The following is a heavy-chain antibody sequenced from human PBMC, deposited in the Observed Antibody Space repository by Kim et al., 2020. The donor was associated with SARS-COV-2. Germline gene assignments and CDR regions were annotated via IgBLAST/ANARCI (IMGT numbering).Heavy chain of an antibody. CDR2: NP. Sequence: NPTYAQGFTGRFVFSLDTSVSTAYLQISSLKAEDTAVYYCARSNSHRNDYWGQGTLVTVSS. D-gene: IGHD4-4*01. J-gene: IGHJ4*02. V-gene: IGHV7-4-1*02. CDR3: ARSNSHRNDY.